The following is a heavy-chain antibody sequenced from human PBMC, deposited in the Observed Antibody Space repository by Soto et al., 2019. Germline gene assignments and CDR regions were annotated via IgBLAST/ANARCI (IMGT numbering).Heavy chain of an antibody. CDR1: GITVSSIF. Sequence: PRGSLRLSCAASGITVSSIFVSWVRHALRKALEWVSVIPGRRSTYSADSAKGRVTITRDNYRDTLFLQMDRLTADHAAVYYGAEATPNGGWFNPFESWGQGALVTVSS. CDR3: AEATPNGGWFNPFES. V-gene: IGHV3-53*01. J-gene: IGHJ4*02. CDR2: IPGRRST. D-gene: IGHD6-19*01.